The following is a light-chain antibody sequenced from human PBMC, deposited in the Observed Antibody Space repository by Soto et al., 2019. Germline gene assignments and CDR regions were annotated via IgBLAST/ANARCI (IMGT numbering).Light chain of an antibody. V-gene: IGKV3D-15*03. CDR3: QHYHNGPPQFT. Sequence: EVVMTQSPATLSVSPGERATLSCRASQSVSSNLAWYQQKVDQAPRLLMNGASVMATGVPTQFSGSGSGTVFTLTISILQPEHFEVYFCQHYHNGPPQFTFGGGTKVEIK. CDR1: QSVSSN. CDR2: GAS. J-gene: IGKJ4*01.